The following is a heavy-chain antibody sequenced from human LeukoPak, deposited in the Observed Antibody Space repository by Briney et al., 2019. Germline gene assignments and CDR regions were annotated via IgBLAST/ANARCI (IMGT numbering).Heavy chain of an antibody. D-gene: IGHD3-9*01. CDR1: GYTFTNYA. J-gene: IGHJ4*02. Sequence: SVKVSCKASGYTFTNYAISWVRQAPRQGLEWMGGIIPIFDTADNAQKFQGRLTITADESTSTAYMELSSLRAEDTAVYYCARDLLGSATSYSSGAWDYWGQGTLVTVSS. CDR3: ARDLLGSATSYSSGAWDY. CDR2: IIPIFDTA. V-gene: IGHV1-69*13.